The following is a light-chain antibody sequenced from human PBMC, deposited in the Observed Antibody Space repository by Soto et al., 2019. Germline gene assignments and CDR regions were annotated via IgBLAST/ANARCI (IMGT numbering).Light chain of an antibody. CDR2: DAS. V-gene: IGKV1-5*01. Sequence: DIQMTQSPSTLSASVGDRVTITCRASQSISSYLAWYQQKPGKAPKVLIFDASSLESGVPSRLSGSGSGTEFTLSISSLQPDDFATYYCQQYHTYTWTVGQGTRWIS. CDR3: QQYHTYTWT. CDR1: QSISSY. J-gene: IGKJ1*01.